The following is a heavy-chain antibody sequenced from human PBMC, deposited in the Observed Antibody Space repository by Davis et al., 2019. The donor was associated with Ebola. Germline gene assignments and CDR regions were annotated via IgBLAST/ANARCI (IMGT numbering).Heavy chain of an antibody. D-gene: IGHD4-17*01. J-gene: IGHJ3*02. CDR2: INSDGSSR. CDR1: GFTLSSYW. V-gene: IGHV3-74*01. CDR3: ARTMTTVTTFYDAFDI. Sequence: PGGSLRLSCAASGFTLSSYWMHWVRQVPGKGLVWVSRINSDGSSRSYADSVEGRFTISRDNAKNSLYLQMNSLRAEDTAVYYCARTMTTVTTFYDAFDIWGQGTMVTVSS.